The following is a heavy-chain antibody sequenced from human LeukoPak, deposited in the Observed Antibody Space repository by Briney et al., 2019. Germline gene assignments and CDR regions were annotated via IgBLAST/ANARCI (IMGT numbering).Heavy chain of an antibody. CDR2: ISYDGSNK. CDR3: AKDGLVAVFGYYFDY. Sequence: GGSLRLSCAASGFTFSSYGMHWVRQAPSKGLEWVAVISYDGSNKYYADSVKGRFTISRDNSKNTLYLQMNSLRAEDTAVYYCAKDGLVAVFGYYFDYWGQGTLVTVSS. CDR1: GFTFSSYG. J-gene: IGHJ4*02. V-gene: IGHV3-30*18. D-gene: IGHD6-19*01.